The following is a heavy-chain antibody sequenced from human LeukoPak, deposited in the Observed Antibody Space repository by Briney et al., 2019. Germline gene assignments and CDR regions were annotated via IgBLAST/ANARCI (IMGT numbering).Heavy chain of an antibody. CDR1: GGSISSGDYY. J-gene: IGHJ4*02. D-gene: IGHD6-13*01. CDR3: QLSSSWYERGFDY. V-gene: IGHV4-30-4*08. CDR2: IYYSGST. Sequence: SQTLSLTCTVSGGSISSGDYYWSWIRQPPGKGLEWIGYIYYSGSTYYNPSLKSRVTISVDTSKNQFSLKLSSVTAADTAVYYCQLSSSWYERGFDYWGQGTLVTVSS.